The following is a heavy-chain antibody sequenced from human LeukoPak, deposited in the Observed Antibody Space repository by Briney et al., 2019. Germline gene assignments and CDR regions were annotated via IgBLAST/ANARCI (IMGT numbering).Heavy chain of an antibody. J-gene: IGHJ4*02. V-gene: IGHV3-23*01. D-gene: IGHD3-10*01. CDR3: ARIPSYYYGSGSYHFDH. CDR2: ISGSGGST. CDR1: GFTFSSYA. Sequence: GGSLRLSCAASGFTFSSYAMSWVRQAPGKGLEWVSAISGSGGSTYYADSVKGRFTISRDNSKNTLYLQMNSLRAEDTAVYYCARIPSYYYGSGSYHFDHWGQGTLVTVSS.